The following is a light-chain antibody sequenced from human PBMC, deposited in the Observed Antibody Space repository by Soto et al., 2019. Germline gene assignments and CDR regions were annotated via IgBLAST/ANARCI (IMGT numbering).Light chain of an antibody. J-gene: IGLJ1*01. Sequence: QSVLTQPPSASRSPRQSVTISCTGTKNDIGVYDFVSWYQHHPGKPPRRIIYEVVQRPSGVPDPFPGSKSGNTASLTVSGLQAADEDDYFCKSYAGSNTYVFGSGTKGTVL. CDR1: KNDIGVYDF. CDR2: EVV. CDR3: KSYAGSNTYV. V-gene: IGLV2-8*02.